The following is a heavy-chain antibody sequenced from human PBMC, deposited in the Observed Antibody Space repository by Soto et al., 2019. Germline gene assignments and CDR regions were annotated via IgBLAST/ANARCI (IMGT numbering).Heavy chain of an antibody. D-gene: IGHD3-10*01. V-gene: IGHV3-49*03. CDR3: ASGQRRFF. Sequence: GGSLRLSCTASGFTFGDNAVSWFRQAPGKGLEWVAIMRSKTYGGTTEYAASVKGRFTISIDDSKTIAYLQMNSLKIEDTAMYYCASGQRRFFWGQGTLVTVSS. J-gene: IGHJ4*02. CDR1: GFTFGDNA. CDR2: MRSKTYGGTT.